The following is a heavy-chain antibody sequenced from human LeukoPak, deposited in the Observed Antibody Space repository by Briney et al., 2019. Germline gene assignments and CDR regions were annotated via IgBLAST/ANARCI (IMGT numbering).Heavy chain of an antibody. CDR2: ISSSGSTI. CDR1: GFTFSDYY. Sequence: PGRSLRLSCAASGFTFSDYYMSWIRQAPGKGLEWVSYISSSGSTIYYADSVKGRFTISRDNAKNSLYLQMNSLRAEDTAVYYCARARESFFGVVIIGYYFDYWGQGTLVTVSS. V-gene: IGHV3-11*01. CDR3: ARARESFFGVVIIGYYFDY. D-gene: IGHD3-3*01. J-gene: IGHJ4*02.